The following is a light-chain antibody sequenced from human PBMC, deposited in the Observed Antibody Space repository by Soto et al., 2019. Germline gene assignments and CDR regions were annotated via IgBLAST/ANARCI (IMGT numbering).Light chain of an antibody. Sequence: QSVLTQPPSVSGAPGQRVTISCTGSSSNIGANYDVHWYKHLPGTAPKLLIYGNSNRPSGVPDRFSGSKSGTSASLAITGLQAEDEADYYCQSYDSSLSGYVVGTGTKLTVL. CDR3: QSYDSSLSGYV. CDR1: SSNIGANYD. CDR2: GNS. V-gene: IGLV1-40*01. J-gene: IGLJ1*01.